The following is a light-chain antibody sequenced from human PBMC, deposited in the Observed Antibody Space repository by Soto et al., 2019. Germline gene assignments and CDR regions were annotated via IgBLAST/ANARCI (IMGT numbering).Light chain of an antibody. J-gene: IGKJ5*01. CDR3: QQYGNSPIT. V-gene: IGKV3D-20*01. CDR2: DAS. Sequence: ENVVTQSPSTLSLSPGERATLSCGASQSVSSSRLAWYQQKPALAPRLLIYDASSRATGIPDRFSGSGSGTDFTLTISRLEPEDFAVYYCQQYGNSPITFGQGTRLEIK. CDR1: QSVSSSR.